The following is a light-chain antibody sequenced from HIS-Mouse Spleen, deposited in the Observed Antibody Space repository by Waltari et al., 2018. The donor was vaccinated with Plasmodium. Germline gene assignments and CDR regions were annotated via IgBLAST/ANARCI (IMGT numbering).Light chain of an antibody. J-gene: IGLJ3*02. CDR3: YSTDSSGNHRV. CDR1: ALPKKY. Sequence: SYELTQPPSVSVSPGHTARITCSGDALPKKYASWYQQKSGQAPVLGIYEDSKRPSGIPERFSGSSSGTMATLTISGAQVEDEADYYCYSTDSSGNHRVFGGGTKLTVL. V-gene: IGLV3-10*01. CDR2: EDS.